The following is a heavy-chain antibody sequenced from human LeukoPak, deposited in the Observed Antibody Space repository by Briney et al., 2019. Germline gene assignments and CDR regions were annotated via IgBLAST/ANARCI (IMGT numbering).Heavy chain of an antibody. CDR1: GYTFSNYG. V-gene: IGHV1-18*01. CDR2: ISAYNGNT. J-gene: IGHJ4*02. Sequence: ASVKVSCKASGYTFSNYGISWVRQAPGQGLEWMGWISAYNGNTNFAQRLQGRVTMTTDTSTSTAYMELRSLRSDDTAVYYCARVGVNYVWENRFDYWGQGTLVTVSS. CDR3: ARVGVNYVWENRFDY. D-gene: IGHD3-16*01.